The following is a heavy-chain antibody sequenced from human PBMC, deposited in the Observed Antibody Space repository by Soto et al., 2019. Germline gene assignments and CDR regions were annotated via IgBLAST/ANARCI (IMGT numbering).Heavy chain of an antibody. Sequence: GASVKVSCKASGGTFSSYTISWVRQAPGQGLEWMGRIIPILGIANYAQKFQGRVTITADKSTSTAYMELSSLRSEDTAVYYCASPLLSSSGEGHDAFDIWGQGTMVTVSS. CDR2: IIPILGIA. J-gene: IGHJ3*02. CDR1: GGTFSSYT. D-gene: IGHD6-25*01. V-gene: IGHV1-69*02. CDR3: ASPLLSSSGEGHDAFDI.